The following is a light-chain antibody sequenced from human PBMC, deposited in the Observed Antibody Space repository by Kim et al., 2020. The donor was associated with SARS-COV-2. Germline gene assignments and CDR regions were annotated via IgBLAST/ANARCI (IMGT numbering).Light chain of an antibody. Sequence: EVVLTQSPATLSLSPGERDTLSCRASQSVSSYLAWYQNKPGQSPRLLIYDASNRATGIPARFSGSGSGTDFILTISSLEPEDVAVYYCQQRANWLTFGGGTKVDIK. J-gene: IGKJ4*01. CDR1: QSVSSY. CDR2: DAS. V-gene: IGKV3-11*01. CDR3: QQRANWLT.